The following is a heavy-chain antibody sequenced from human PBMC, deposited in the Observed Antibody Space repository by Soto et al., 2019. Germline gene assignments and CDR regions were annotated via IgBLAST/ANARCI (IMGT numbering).Heavy chain of an antibody. CDR2: ISAYNGNT. Sequence: QVQLVQSGPEVKKPGASVMLSCKASGYTFTTYGVRWVRQAPGLGLEWMGWISAYNGNTNYAQKSHGRVTMTTDASANTAYLELRSLRSDDTAVYYCARQEGHIEPMIGEFDFWGQGTLVTVSS. D-gene: IGHD3-10*02. CDR1: GYTFTTYG. J-gene: IGHJ4*02. V-gene: IGHV1-18*01. CDR3: ARQEGHIEPMIGEFDF.